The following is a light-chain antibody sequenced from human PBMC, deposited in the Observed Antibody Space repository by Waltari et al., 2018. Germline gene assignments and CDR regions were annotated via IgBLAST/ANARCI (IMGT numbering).Light chain of an antibody. CDR3: QQSYSTPWT. Sequence: DIQTTQSPSSLSASVGDRVTIPCRARQSISSYLNWYQQKPGKAPKRLIYVASSLESGVPSRFSGSGSGTDFTLTISSLQPEDFATYYCQQSYSTPWTFGQGTKVEIK. CDR2: VAS. CDR1: QSISSY. V-gene: IGKV1-39*01. J-gene: IGKJ1*01.